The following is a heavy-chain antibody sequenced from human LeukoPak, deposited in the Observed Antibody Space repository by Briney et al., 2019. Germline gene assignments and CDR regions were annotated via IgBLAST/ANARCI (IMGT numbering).Heavy chain of an antibody. CDR2: INHSGST. CDR3: ARGGYAYYFDY. CDR1: GGSFSGYY. D-gene: IGHD5-12*01. Sequence: SETLSLTCAVYGGSFSGYYWSSIRQPPGKGLEWIGEINHSGSTNYNPSLKSRVTISVDTSKNQFSLKLSSVTAADTAVYYCARGGYAYYFDYWGQGTLVTVSS. J-gene: IGHJ4*02. V-gene: IGHV4-34*01.